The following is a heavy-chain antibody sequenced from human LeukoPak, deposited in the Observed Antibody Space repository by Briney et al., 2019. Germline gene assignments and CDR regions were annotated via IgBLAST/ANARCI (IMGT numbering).Heavy chain of an antibody. CDR3: AKGASSSWSAFEI. Sequence: GGSLRLSCAASGLAFSSYGMHWVRQAPGKGLEWVAFIRYDETKKYYADSVKGRFTISRDNSKNTLYLQMNSLRAEDTAVFYCAKGASSSWSAFEIWGQGTMVTVSS. V-gene: IGHV3-30*02. D-gene: IGHD6-13*01. CDR1: GLAFSSYG. J-gene: IGHJ3*02. CDR2: IRYDETKK.